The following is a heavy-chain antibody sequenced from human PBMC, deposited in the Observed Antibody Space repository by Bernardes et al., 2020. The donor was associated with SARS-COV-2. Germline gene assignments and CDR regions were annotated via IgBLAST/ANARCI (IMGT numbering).Heavy chain of an antibody. CDR2: LYSSGNS. CDR3: ARGRIAWGYYYDSSGRYFQH. J-gene: IGHJ1*01. CDR1: GGAIRSSNYY. V-gene: IGHV4-39*01. Sequence: TLTITCTVSGGAIRSSNYYWGWIRQPPGKGLEWIGSLYSSGNSYYNPSLQSRVSESVDTSKNQFSLKLSSVTAADTAVYYCARGRIAWGYYYDSSGRYFQHWGQGTLVTVSS. D-gene: IGHD3-22*01.